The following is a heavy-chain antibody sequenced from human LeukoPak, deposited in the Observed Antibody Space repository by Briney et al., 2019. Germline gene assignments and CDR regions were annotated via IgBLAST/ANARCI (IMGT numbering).Heavy chain of an antibody. D-gene: IGHD5-24*01. CDR3: ARDGYNYADTFDI. J-gene: IGHJ3*02. V-gene: IGHV4-30-2*01. CDR1: GGSISSGGYS. Sequence: SETLSLTCAVSGGSISSGGYSWSWIRQPPGKGLEWIGYIYHSGSTYYNPSLKSRVTISVDRSKNQFSLKLSSVTAADTAVYYCARDGYNYADTFDIWGQGTMVTVSS. CDR2: IYHSGST.